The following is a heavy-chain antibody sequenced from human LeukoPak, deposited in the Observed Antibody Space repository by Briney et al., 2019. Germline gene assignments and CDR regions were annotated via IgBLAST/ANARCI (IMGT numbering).Heavy chain of an antibody. D-gene: IGHD5-18*01. CDR3: ARQVDTAMDLPDY. Sequence: GGSLRLSCAASGFTFSSYSMNWVRQAPGKGLEWVSSISSSSSYIYYADSVKGRFTISRDNAKNSLYLQMNSLRAEDTAVYYCARQVDTAMDLPDYWGQGTLVTVSS. CDR2: ISSSSSYI. V-gene: IGHV3-21*01. J-gene: IGHJ4*02. CDR1: GFTFSSYS.